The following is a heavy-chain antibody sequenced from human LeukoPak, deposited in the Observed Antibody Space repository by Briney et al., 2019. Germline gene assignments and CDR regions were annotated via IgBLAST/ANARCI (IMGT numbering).Heavy chain of an antibody. CDR3: ARAGAVPGSKTRGLDY. D-gene: IGHD6-19*01. V-gene: IGHV4-59*01. CDR1: VGSINSYY. Sequence: SETLSLTCTVSVGSINSYYSRWLRLPPGKGLEWIGCISDSGSTNYNPSLMSRVTISVDTSKTQFSLKLNSVTAADTAMYYCARAGAVPGSKTRGLDYWGQGTLVTVSS. J-gene: IGHJ4*02. CDR2: ISDSGST.